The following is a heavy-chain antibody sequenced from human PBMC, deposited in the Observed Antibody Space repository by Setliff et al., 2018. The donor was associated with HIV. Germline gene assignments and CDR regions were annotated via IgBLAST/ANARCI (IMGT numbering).Heavy chain of an antibody. Sequence: PGESLKISCAASGFTFSSYAMSWVRQTPGKGLEWVSSISSSSSYIYYADSVKGRFTISRDNTKNSLHLQLDSLSAEDAAVYFCARDGHLYGQPFDYWGQGALVTVSS. J-gene: IGHJ4*02. CDR1: GFTFSSYA. V-gene: IGHV3-21*04. CDR2: ISSSSSYI. CDR3: ARDGHLYGQPFDY. D-gene: IGHD3-10*01.